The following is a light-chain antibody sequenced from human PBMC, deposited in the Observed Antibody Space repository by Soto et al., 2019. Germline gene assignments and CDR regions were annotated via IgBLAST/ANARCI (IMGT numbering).Light chain of an antibody. CDR1: SSDVGGSNH. V-gene: IGLV2-14*01. CDR3: SSYTTSTPYV. Sequence: QSVLTQPASVSGSPGQSITISCTGTSSDVGGSNHVSWYQHHPGKAPKLIIYEVSYRPSGVSNRFSGSKSGNTASLTISGLQAEDEADYYCSSYTTSTPYVFGSGTKLTVL. J-gene: IGLJ1*01. CDR2: EVS.